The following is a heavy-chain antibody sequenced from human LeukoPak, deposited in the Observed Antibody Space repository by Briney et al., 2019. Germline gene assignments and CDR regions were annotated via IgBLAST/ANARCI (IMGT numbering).Heavy chain of an antibody. D-gene: IGHD2-15*01. CDR3: AKDGAVVVAAGLDY. J-gene: IGHJ4*02. CDR2: ISYDGSNK. Sequence: GRSLRLSCAASGFTLSSYGMHWVRQAPGKGLEWVAVISYDGSNKYYADSVKGRFTISRDNSKNTLYLQMNSLKAEDTAVYYCAKDGAVVVAAGLDYWGQGTLVTVSS. CDR1: GFTLSSYG. V-gene: IGHV3-30*18.